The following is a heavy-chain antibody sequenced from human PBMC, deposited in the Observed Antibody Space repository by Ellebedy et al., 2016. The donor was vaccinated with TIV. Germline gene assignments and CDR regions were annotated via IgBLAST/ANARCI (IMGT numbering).Heavy chain of an antibody. CDR1: GGTFSSYA. D-gene: IGHD6-19*01. CDR3: AREGSSGWYSYYGMDV. V-gene: IGHV1-69*13. Sequence: AASVKVSCKASGGTFSSYAINWVRQAPGQGLEWMGEIIPMFGTANYAENFQGRVTITADESTSTVYMELRSLRSEDTAVYYCAREGSSGWYSYYGMDVWGQGTTVTVSS. J-gene: IGHJ6*02. CDR2: IIPMFGTA.